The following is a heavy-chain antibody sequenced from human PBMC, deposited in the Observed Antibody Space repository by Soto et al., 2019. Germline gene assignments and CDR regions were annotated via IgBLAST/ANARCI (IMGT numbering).Heavy chain of an antibody. D-gene: IGHD6-13*01. CDR2: MKPNSDNT. J-gene: IGHJ4*02. V-gene: IGHV1-8*01. Sequence: QVQLVQSGAEVKKPGASVKVSCKASGYTFTSYDIHWVRQATGQGLEWMGWMKPNSDNTGYVQKFQGRVSMTSNTSIITAYMELSRLRSEDTAVYYCAGGPYSSNWESRFVYWGQGTLVTVSS. CDR3: AGGPYSSNWESRFVY. CDR1: GYTFTSYD.